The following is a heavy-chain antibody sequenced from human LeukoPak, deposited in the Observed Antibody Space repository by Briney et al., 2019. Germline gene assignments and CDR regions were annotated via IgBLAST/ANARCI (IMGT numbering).Heavy chain of an antibody. V-gene: IGHV3-9*01. CDR3: ARGYCSGGSCYRNWFNP. CDR2: ISWNSGSI. J-gene: IGHJ5*02. Sequence: PGRSLRLSCAASGFTFDDYAMHWVRQAPGKGLEWVSGISWNSGSIGYADSVKGRFTISRDNAKNSLYLQMTSLRAEDTAVYYCARGYCSGGSCYRNWFNPWGQGTLVTVSS. D-gene: IGHD2-15*01. CDR1: GFTFDDYA.